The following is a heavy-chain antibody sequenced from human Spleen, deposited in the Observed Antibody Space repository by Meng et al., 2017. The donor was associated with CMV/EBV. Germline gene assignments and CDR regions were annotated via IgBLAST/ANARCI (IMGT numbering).Heavy chain of an antibody. CDR1: GGSISEGGYY. V-gene: IGHV4-31*02. Sequence: GGSISEGGYYWSWIRQPPGKGLEWIGYIYHTGSTHYNPSLESRLTISLDTSKNQFSLKLTFVTAADTAIYYCARNNYHFWSGSFDYWGQGTLVTVSS. J-gene: IGHJ4*02. CDR2: IYHTGST. D-gene: IGHD3-3*01. CDR3: ARNNYHFWSGSFDY.